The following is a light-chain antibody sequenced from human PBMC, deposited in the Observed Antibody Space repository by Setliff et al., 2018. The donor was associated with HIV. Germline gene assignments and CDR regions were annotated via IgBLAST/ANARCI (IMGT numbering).Light chain of an antibody. CDR1: SSDVGGYNY. CDR2: EAT. Sequence: QSALTQPASVSGSPGQSITISCTGTSSDVGGYNYVSWYQQHPGKAPKLIIYEATNRPSGVSYRFSGSKSGNTASLTISGLQAGDEADYYCSSFTTTNALDVFGTGTKVTVL. J-gene: IGLJ1*01. CDR3: SSFTTTNALDV. V-gene: IGLV2-14*01.